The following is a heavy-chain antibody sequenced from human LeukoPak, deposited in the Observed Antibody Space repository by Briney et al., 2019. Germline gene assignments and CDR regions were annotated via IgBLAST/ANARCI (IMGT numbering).Heavy chain of an antibody. V-gene: IGHV4-4*02. CDR3: VKAAVAVDY. Sequence: SETLSLTCTVSGGSISTSNWWNWVRQPPGKGLQWIGEIYHSGSTNYNPSLKSRVTISLDKSKNLFSLRLTSVTAADTAVYYCVKAAVAVDYWGQGTLVTVSS. CDR2: IYHSGST. CDR1: GGSISTSNW. J-gene: IGHJ4*02. D-gene: IGHD6-19*01.